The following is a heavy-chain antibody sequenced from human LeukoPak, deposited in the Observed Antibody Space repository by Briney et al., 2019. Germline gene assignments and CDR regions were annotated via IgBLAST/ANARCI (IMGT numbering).Heavy chain of an antibody. CDR2: ISSSSSYI. D-gene: IGHD4-23*01. Sequence: GRSLRLSCAASGFTFSSYSMNWVRQAPGKGLEWVSSISSSSSYIYYADSVKGRFTISRDNAKNSLYLQMNSLRAEDTAVYYCARDGMGLRGGGGLDIWGHGTMVTASS. V-gene: IGHV3-21*01. CDR3: ARDGMGLRGGGGLDI. CDR1: GFTFSSYS. J-gene: IGHJ3*02.